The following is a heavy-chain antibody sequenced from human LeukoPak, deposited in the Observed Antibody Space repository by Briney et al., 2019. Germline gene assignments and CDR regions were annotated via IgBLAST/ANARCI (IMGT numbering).Heavy chain of an antibody. Sequence: SETLSLTCTVSGYSISSGYYWSWIRQPPGKGLEWIGYIYYSGSTNYNPSLKSRVTISVDTSKNQFSLKLSSVTAADTAVYYCARSDTAKEMDVWGKGTTVTVSS. CDR2: IYYSGST. V-gene: IGHV4-61*01. D-gene: IGHD5-18*01. CDR1: GYSISSGYY. CDR3: ARSDTAKEMDV. J-gene: IGHJ6*04.